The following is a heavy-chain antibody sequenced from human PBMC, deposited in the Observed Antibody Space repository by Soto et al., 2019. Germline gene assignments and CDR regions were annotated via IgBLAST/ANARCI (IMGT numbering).Heavy chain of an antibody. CDR2: IYYSGST. Sequence: QVQLQESGPGLVKPSETLSLTCTVSGGSISSYYWSWIRQPPGKGLEWIGYIYYSGSTNYNPSLKSRVTISVDTPKNQFSLKLSSVTAADTAVYYCAREYSSSPSESYYYYYGMDVWGQGTTVTVSS. D-gene: IGHD6-6*01. CDR3: AREYSSSPSESYYYYYGMDV. J-gene: IGHJ6*02. CDR1: GGSISSYY. V-gene: IGHV4-59*01.